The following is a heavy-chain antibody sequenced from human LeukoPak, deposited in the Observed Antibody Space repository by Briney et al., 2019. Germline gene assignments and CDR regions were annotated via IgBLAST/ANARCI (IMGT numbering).Heavy chain of an antibody. Sequence: PSETLSLTCTVSGGSISSSSYYWGWIRQPPGKGLEWIGYIYYTGSTYYNPSLKSRVIISEDTSKNQFSLKLSSVTAADTAVYYCARVPSAVGATLDYWGQGTLVTVSS. J-gene: IGHJ4*01. CDR2: IYYTGST. CDR3: ARVPSAVGATLDY. V-gene: IGHV4-30-4*08. CDR1: GGSISSSSYY. D-gene: IGHD1-26*01.